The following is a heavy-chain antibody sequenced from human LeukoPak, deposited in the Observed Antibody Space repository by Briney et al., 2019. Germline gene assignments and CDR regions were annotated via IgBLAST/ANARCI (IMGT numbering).Heavy chain of an antibody. D-gene: IGHD2-21*01. CDR2: ISDSGGDT. Sequence: PGGSLRLSCAASGFTFSSYEMNWVRQALGKGLEWVSTISDSGGDTYHADSVKGRFTISRDNSMNRLYLQMNSLRAEDTAIYYCATGAYFADWGQGTLVTVSS. J-gene: IGHJ4*02. CDR1: GFTFSSYE. V-gene: IGHV3-23*01. CDR3: ATGAYFAD.